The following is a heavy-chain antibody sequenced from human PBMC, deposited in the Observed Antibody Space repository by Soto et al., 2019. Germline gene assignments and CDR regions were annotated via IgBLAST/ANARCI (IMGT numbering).Heavy chain of an antibody. D-gene: IGHD5-18*01. V-gene: IGHV1-46*01. J-gene: IGHJ4*02. CDR3: ATVDTAMEPTDY. CDR2: INPSGGST. CDR1: GYTFTSYY. Sequence: GASVKVSCKASGYTFTSYYMHWVRQAPGQGLEWMGIINPSGGSTSYAQKFQGRVTMTRDTSTSTVYMELSSLRSEDTAVYYCATVDTAMEPTDYWGQGTLVTVSS.